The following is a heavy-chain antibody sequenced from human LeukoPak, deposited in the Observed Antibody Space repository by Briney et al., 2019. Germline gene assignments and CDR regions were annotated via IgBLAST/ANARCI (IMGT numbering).Heavy chain of an antibody. J-gene: IGHJ5*02. V-gene: IGHV1-24*01. CDR2: FDPEGGET. D-gene: IGHD3-9*01. CDR3: GIGRKFDWLLCHH. CDR1: GYTLTDVS. Sequence: ASVKVSCTISGYTLTDVSMHWVRQAPGKGLELMGGFDPEGGETIYAQKFQGRVTMTEDPSADTAYMELRSLSSEDTAVYYCGIGRKFDWLLCHHWGQGTLVTVSS.